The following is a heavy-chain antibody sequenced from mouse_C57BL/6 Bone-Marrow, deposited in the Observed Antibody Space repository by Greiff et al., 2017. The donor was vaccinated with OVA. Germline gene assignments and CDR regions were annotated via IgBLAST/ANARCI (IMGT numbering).Heavy chain of an antibody. CDR2: SRNKANDYTT. CDR1: GFTFSDFY. CDR3: ARDNWDWYFEV. D-gene: IGHD4-1*01. Sequence: EVQLVESGGGLVQSGRSLRLSCATSGFTFSDFYMEWVRQAPGKGLEWIAASRNKANDYTTEYSASVKGRFIVSRDTSQSILYLQMNVLRAEDTAIDYCARDNWDWYFEVWGTGTTVTVSS. J-gene: IGHJ1*03. V-gene: IGHV7-1*01.